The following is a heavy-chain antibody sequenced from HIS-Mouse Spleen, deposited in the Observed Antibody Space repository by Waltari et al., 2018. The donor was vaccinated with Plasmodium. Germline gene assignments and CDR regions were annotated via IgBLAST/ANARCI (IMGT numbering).Heavy chain of an antibody. CDR2: IKQDGSEK. CDR3: ASSWYWYFDL. V-gene: IGHV3-7*01. CDR1: GFTFRSYW. Sequence: EVQLVESGGGLVQPGGSLRLSCAASGFTFRSYWMSWVRQAPGKGLELVANIKQDGSEKYYVESVKGRFTISRDNAKNSLYLQMNSLRAEDTAVYYCASSWYWYFDLWGRGTLVTVSS. J-gene: IGHJ2*01. D-gene: IGHD6-13*01.